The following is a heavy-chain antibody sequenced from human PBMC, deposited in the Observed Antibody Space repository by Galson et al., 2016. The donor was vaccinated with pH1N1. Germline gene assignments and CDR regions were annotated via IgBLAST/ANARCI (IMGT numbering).Heavy chain of an antibody. D-gene: IGHD2-2*02. CDR3: AKDLYTSRVSLDGYFEN. V-gene: IGHV3-23*01. J-gene: IGHJ4*02. Sequence: SLRLSCAVSGLTFSTYTMSWVRQAPGKGLEWVSAISGSGMGTYYADSVKGRFTISRDNSKNTLYLQMNSLRAEDTAIYYCAKDLYTSRVSLDGYFENWGQGTLVTVSS. CDR1: GLTFSTYT. CDR2: ISGSGMGT.